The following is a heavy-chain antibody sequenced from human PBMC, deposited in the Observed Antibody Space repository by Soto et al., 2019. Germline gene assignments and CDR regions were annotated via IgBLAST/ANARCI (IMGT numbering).Heavy chain of an antibody. CDR2: INPDGSDT. Sequence: VQLVESGGGLVQPGGSLRLSCAASGFTFSSYWMHWVRQGPGNGLVWVSRINPDGSDTSYADSVKGRFTISRDNAKNTLYLQMNSLRAEDTAVYFCVRGANAWVGVDYWGQGTLVTVSS. CDR1: GFTFSSYW. V-gene: IGHV3-74*01. CDR3: VRGANAWVGVDY. D-gene: IGHD2-2*01. J-gene: IGHJ4*02.